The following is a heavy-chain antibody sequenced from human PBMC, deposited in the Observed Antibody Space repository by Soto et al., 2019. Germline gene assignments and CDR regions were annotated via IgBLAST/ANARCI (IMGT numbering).Heavy chain of an antibody. V-gene: IGHV1-2*02. Sequence: ASVKVSCKASGYTFTGYYIHWVRQAPGQGLEWMGWINPHSGGTNYVQKFQGRVTMTRDTSISTAYMELSRLRSDDTAVYYCASLDITRRPIWGQGTLVTVSS. CDR2: INPHSGGT. J-gene: IGHJ4*02. CDR3: ASLDITRRPI. D-gene: IGHD6-6*01. CDR1: GYTFTGYY.